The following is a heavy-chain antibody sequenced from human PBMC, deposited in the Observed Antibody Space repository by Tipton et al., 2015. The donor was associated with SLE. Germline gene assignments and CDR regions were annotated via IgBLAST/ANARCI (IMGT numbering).Heavy chain of an antibody. CDR2: IYYSGST. V-gene: IGHV4-59*08. CDR3: ARWTVKVSQARPYYFDY. D-gene: IGHD6-6*01. CDR1: GGSISSYY. J-gene: IGHJ4*02. Sequence: TLSLTCTVSGGSISSYYWSWIRQPPGKGLEWIGYIYYSGSTYYNPSLKSRVTISVDTSKNQFSLKLSSVTAADTAVYYCARWTVKVSQARPYYFDYWGQGTLVTVSS.